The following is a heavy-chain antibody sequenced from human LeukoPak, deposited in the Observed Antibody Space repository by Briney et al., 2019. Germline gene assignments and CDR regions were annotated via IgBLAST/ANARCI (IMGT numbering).Heavy chain of an antibody. Sequence: SETLSLTCAVSGGSISSGGYSWSWIRQPPGKGLEWIGYIYHSGSTYYNPSLKSRVTISVDRSKNQFSLKLSSVTAADTAVYYCASLLSDSSGFQEDYWGQGTLVTVSS. CDR2: IYHSGST. CDR1: GGSISSGGYS. J-gene: IGHJ4*02. CDR3: ASLLSDSSGFQEDY. D-gene: IGHD3-22*01. V-gene: IGHV4-30-2*01.